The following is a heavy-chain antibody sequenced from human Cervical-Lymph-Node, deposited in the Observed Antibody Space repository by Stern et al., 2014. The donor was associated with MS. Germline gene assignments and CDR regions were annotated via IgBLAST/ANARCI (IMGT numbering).Heavy chain of an antibody. CDR2: AWYDGSTA. J-gene: IGHJ4*02. V-gene: IGHV3-33*01. D-gene: IGHD5-24*01. Sequence: QLVQSGGGVVQPGTSLRLSCAASGFTFRSYGMHWVRQAPGKGLEWVALAWYDGSTAYYTNSVKGRFTISRDNSKNTLFLQMNSLTAEDTAVYYCARGHIPYAYNYLFDYWGQGTLVTVSS. CDR3: ARGHIPYAYNYLFDY. CDR1: GFTFRSYG.